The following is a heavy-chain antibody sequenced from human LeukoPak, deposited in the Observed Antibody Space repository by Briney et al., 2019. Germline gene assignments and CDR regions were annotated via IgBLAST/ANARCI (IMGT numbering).Heavy chain of an antibody. D-gene: IGHD3-22*01. CDR3: ARDPLHYYDSSGYQNHNHSDY. CDR1: GGSFSGYY. Sequence: SETLSLTCAVYGGSFSGYYWSWIRQPPGKGLEWIEEINHSGSTNYNPSLKSRVTISVDTSKNQFSLKLSSVTAADTAVYYCARDPLHYYDSSGYQNHNHSDYWGQGTLVTVSS. CDR2: INHSGST. V-gene: IGHV4-34*01. J-gene: IGHJ4*02.